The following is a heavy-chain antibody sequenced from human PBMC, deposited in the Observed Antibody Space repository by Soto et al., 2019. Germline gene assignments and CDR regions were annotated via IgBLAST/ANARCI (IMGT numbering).Heavy chain of an antibody. D-gene: IGHD7-27*01. CDR3: AKEAPGAFDM. V-gene: IGHV3-23*01. CDR2: ISGSGGFT. Sequence: GGSLRLSCAASEFTFSNYAMSWVRQAPGKGLEWVSVISGSGGFTQYADSVKGRFTISRDNSRSTLYLQMNSLGADDTAVYYCAKEAPGAFDMWGQGTMVTVSS. CDR1: EFTFSNYA. J-gene: IGHJ3*02.